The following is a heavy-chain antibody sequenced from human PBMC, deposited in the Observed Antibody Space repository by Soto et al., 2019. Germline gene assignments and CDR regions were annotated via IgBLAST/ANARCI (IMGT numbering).Heavy chain of an antibody. CDR3: ARNCIVLRYFDWLSSWFDP. CDR1: GGSFIGYY. CDR2: INHSGST. V-gene: IGHV4-34*01. D-gene: IGHD3-9*01. Sequence: TSETLSLTCAVYGGSFIGYYWSWIRQPPGKGLEWIGEINHSGSTNYNPSLKSRVTISVDTSKNQFSLKLSSVTAADTAVYYCARNCIVLRYFDWLSSWFDPWGQGTLVTVSS. J-gene: IGHJ5*02.